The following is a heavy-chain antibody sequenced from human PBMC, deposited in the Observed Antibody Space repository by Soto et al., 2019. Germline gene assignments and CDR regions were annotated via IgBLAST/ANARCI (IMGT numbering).Heavy chain of an antibody. D-gene: IGHD2-15*01. J-gene: IGHJ4*02. V-gene: IGHV3-23*04. CDR3: AKKPTTGSYYFDF. CDR2: ISGSGTGT. Sequence: EVQLVESGGGWVQPGGSLRLSCAASGFTFSSYAMNWVRQAPGKGLEWVSAISGSGTGTYYADSVKGRFTISRDSSKNTLYLQMNSLRAEDTAVYYCAKKPTTGSYYFDFWGQGTLVTVSA. CDR1: GFTFSSYA.